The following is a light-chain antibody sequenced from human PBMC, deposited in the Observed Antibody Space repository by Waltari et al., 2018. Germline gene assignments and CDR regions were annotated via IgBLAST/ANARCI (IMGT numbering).Light chain of an antibody. CDR2: SND. CDR3: ATWDGRVNGVL. Sequence: QSVLTQAPSVSGTPGQRVTISCSGTNYNIGSGPVNWYQQVPGMPPKLLSYSNDQRPSGVPDRFSCSKSGTSASLAISGLQSEDEADYYCATWDGRVNGVLFGGGTKVTVL. J-gene: IGLJ2*01. CDR1: NYNIGSGP. V-gene: IGLV1-44*01.